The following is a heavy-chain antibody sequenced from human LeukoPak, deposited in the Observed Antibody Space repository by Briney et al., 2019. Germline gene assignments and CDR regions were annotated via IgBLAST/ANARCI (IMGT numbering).Heavy chain of an antibody. V-gene: IGHV1-18*01. CDR1: GYTFTSYG. J-gene: IGHJ6*03. CDR3: ARHSQWGVRTIGSYMDV. CDR2: ISAYNGNT. Sequence: ASVKVSCKASGYTFTSYGISWVRQAPGQGLEWMGWISAYNGNTNYAQKLQGRVTMTTDTSTSTAYMELRSLRSDDTAVYYCARHSQWGVRTIGSYMDVWGKGTTVTVSS. D-gene: IGHD3-16*01.